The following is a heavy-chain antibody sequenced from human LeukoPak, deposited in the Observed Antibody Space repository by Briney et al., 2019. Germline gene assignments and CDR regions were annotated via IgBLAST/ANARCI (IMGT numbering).Heavy chain of an antibody. V-gene: IGHV5-51*01. D-gene: IGHD5-24*01. CDR2: IYPGDSET. CDR1: GYSFTSYW. J-gene: IGHJ6*02. CDR3: ARQGDRWPQFYHAMDV. Sequence: GESLKISCKGSGYSFTSYWIAWVRQMPEKGLEWMGIIYPGDSETRYNPSFQGQITISADKSAGAAYLQWTTLKAADTAVYYCARQGDRWPQFYHAMDVWGQGTTVSVSS.